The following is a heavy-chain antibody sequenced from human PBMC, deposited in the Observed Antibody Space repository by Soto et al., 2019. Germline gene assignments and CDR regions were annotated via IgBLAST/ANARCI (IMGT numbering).Heavy chain of an antibody. CDR2: VKEDGSEL. V-gene: IGHV3-7*01. CDR3: ARDIGFDYVN. CDR1: GFNVMSYW. J-gene: IGHJ4*02. Sequence: PGGSLRVSCAVSGFNVMSYWMSWVRQAPGKGLEWVASVKEDGSELYYLHSVRGRFSVTRDSAGNALHLTMNYLSAEDTGVYFCARDIGFDYVNWGQGIPVTVSS. D-gene: IGHD3-16*01.